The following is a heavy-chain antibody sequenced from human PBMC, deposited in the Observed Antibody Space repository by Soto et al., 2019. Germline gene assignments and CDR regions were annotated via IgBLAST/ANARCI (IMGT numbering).Heavy chain of an antibody. V-gene: IGHV3-73*02. D-gene: IGHD3-22*01. J-gene: IGHJ6*02. CDR2: IRSKANSYAT. CDR1: GFTFSGSA. CDR3: TSSALIDYYYYYGMDV. Sequence: EVQLVESGGGLVQPGGSLKLSCAASGFTFSGSAMHWVRQASGKGLEWVGRIRSKANSYATAYAASVKGRFTISRDDSKSTAYLQMNSLKTEDTAVYYCTSSALIDYYYYYGMDVWCQGTTVTVSS.